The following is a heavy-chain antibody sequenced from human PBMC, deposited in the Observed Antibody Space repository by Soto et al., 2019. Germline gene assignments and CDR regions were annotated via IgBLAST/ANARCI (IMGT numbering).Heavy chain of an antibody. CDR3: ARATRTLGYCSGGSCPRWFDP. Sequence: SVKVSCKASGGTFSSYAISWVRQAPGQGLGWMGGIIPIFGTANYAQKFQGRVTITADESTSTAYMELSSLRSEDTAVYYCARATRTLGYCSGGSCPRWFDPWGQGTLVTVSS. CDR1: GGTFSSYA. CDR2: IIPIFGTA. D-gene: IGHD2-15*01. J-gene: IGHJ5*02. V-gene: IGHV1-69*13.